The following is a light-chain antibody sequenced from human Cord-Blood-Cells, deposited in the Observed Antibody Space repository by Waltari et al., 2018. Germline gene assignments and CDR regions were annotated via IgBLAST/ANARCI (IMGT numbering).Light chain of an antibody. CDR3: QQYGSSPFT. CDR2: GAS. Sequence: EIVLTQSPGTLSLSPGERAPLSCRAIQSVSSSYLAWYQQKPGQAPRLLIYGASSRATGIPDRFSGSGSGTDFTLTISRLEPEDFAVYYCQQYGSSPFTFGPGTKVDIK. J-gene: IGKJ3*01. V-gene: IGKV3-20*01. CDR1: QSVSSSY.